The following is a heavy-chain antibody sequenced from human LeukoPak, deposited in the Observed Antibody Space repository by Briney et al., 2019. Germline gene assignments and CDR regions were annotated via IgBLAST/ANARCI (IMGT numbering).Heavy chain of an antibody. CDR2: IYYSGST. CDR3: ASLAGEGGPYPALVDY. D-gene: IGHD6-19*01. CDR1: GGSISSSSYY. J-gene: IGHJ4*02. Sequence: PSETLSLTCTVSGGSISSSSYYWGWIRQPPGKGLEWIGSIYYSGSTYYNPSLKSRVTISVDTSKNQFSLKLSSVTAADTAVYYCASLAGEGGPYPALVDYWSQGTLVTVSS. V-gene: IGHV4-39*01.